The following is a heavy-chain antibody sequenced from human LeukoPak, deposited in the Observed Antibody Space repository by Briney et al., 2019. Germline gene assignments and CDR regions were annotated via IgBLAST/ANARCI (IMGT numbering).Heavy chain of an antibody. CDR2: INPNSGGT. V-gene: IGHV1-2*02. Sequence: ASVKVSCKASGYTFTSYYMHWVRQAPGQGLEWMGIINPNSGGTNYAQKFQGRVTMTRDTSISTAYMELSRLRSDDTAVYYCARDRSASGYSSGHDAFDIWGQGTMVTVSS. J-gene: IGHJ3*02. CDR1: GYTFTSYY. CDR3: ARDRSASGYSSGHDAFDI. D-gene: IGHD6-19*01.